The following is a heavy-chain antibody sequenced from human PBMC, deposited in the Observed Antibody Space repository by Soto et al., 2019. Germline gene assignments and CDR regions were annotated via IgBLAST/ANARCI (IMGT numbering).Heavy chain of an antibody. CDR3: AKDIYSSSSGQDY. V-gene: IGHV3-9*01. D-gene: IGHD6-6*01. Sequence: ESGGGLVQPGRSLRLSCAASGFTFDDYAMHWVRQAPGKGLEWVSGISWNGGNIGYADSVKGRFTISRDNAKNSLFLQMNSLRADDTALYFCAKDIYSSSSGQDYWGQGTPVIVSS. J-gene: IGHJ4*02. CDR2: ISWNGGNI. CDR1: GFTFDDYA.